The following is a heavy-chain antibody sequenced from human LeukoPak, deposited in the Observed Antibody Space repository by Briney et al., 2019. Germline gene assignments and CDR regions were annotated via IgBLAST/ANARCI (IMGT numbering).Heavy chain of an antibody. CDR2: IYHSGST. Sequence: PSQTLSLTCTVSGGSISSGGYYWSWIRQPPGKGLEWIGYIYHSGSTYYNPSLKSRVTISVDRSKNQFSLKLSSVTAADTAVYYCARVPGYCSSTSCYRGDAFDIWGQGTMVTVSS. CDR3: ARVPGYCSSTSCYRGDAFDI. V-gene: IGHV4-30-2*01. D-gene: IGHD2-2*02. CDR1: GGSISSGGYY. J-gene: IGHJ3*02.